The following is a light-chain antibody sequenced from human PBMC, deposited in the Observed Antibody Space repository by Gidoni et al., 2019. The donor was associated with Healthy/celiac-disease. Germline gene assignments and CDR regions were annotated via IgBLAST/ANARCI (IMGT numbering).Light chain of an antibody. Sequence: ESVLTQSPGTLSLSPGERATLSCRASQRVSSSYLAWYQQKPGQAPRLLIYGASSRATGIPDRFSGSGSGTAFTLTISRLEPEYFAVYYCQQYGSSPGYTFXXXTKLEIK. V-gene: IGKV3-20*01. CDR1: QRVSSSY. CDR3: QQYGSSPGYT. J-gene: IGKJ2*01. CDR2: GAS.